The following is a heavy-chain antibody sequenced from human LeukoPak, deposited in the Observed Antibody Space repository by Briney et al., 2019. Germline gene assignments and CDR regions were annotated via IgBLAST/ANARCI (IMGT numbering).Heavy chain of an antibody. Sequence: GGSLRLSCAASGFTFSSYAMNWVRQAPEKGLEWVSIISGSADTTYYADSVKGRFTISRDNSKSTLYLQMNSLRAEDTAVYYCAKRAVAGTGRAFDIWGQGTMVTVSS. CDR1: GFTFSSYA. J-gene: IGHJ3*02. CDR3: AKRAVAGTGRAFDI. V-gene: IGHV3-23*01. CDR2: ISGSADTT. D-gene: IGHD6-19*01.